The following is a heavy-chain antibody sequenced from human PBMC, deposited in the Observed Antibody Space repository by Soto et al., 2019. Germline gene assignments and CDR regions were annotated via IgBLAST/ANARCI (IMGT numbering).Heavy chain of an antibody. J-gene: IGHJ4*02. CDR2: IYNGDST. D-gene: IGHD6-19*01. V-gene: IGHV4-59*01. Sequence: QVQLQESGPGLVTPSETMSLTCTASGGSISSRYWNWIRQPPGKGLAWIGHIYNGDSTNYNPSLKSGVTIPVDTSKNQFALQMGSVTAADTAVYYGAQPHGWPGFDSWGQGILVTVSS. CDR3: AQPHGWPGFDS. CDR1: GGSISSRY.